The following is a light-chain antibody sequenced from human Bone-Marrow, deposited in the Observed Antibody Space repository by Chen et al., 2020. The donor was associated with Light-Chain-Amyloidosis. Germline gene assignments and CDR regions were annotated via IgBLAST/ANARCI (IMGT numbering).Light chain of an antibody. CDR3: SSFTSSSSYV. J-gene: IGLJ1*01. Sequence: QSALTQPASVSGAPGQSITISCTGTSGDVGTYNYVSWSQQHPGKAPKVMIYAVSIRPSGVSNRFSGYKSGNTASLTISGLQAEDEADYYCSSFTSSSSYVFGPGTKVTVL. CDR1: SGDVGTYNY. V-gene: IGLV2-14*01. CDR2: AVS.